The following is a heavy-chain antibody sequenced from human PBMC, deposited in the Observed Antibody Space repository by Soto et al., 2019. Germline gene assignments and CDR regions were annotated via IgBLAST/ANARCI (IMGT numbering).Heavy chain of an antibody. J-gene: IGHJ6*02. CDR2: ISSSSGTI. V-gene: IGHV3-48*02. CDR1: GFTFTRHS. Sequence: GGSLRLSCASSGFTFTRHSMNLVRQAPGKGLEWISYISSSSGTIYYADSVKGRFTISRDDAKNSLYLQVNSLRDEDTAVYYCARGRGDFYYYAMDVWGQGTTVTVSS. CDR3: ARGRGDFYYYAMDV.